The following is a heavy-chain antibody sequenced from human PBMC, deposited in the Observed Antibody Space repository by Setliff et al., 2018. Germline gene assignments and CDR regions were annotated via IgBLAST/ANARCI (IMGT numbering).Heavy chain of an antibody. D-gene: IGHD1-1*01. V-gene: IGHV4-4*07. Sequence: PSETLSLTCTVSGDSISDASIMAWIRQPAGKGLEWLGQIYTSWSTNYNPSLKGRATLSIDASKRQFSLKLTSMTAADTAVYYCAKGGGRYHSDSWGQGILVTVSS. CDR2: IYTSWST. CDR3: AKGGGRYHSDS. J-gene: IGHJ4*02. CDR1: GDSISDAS.